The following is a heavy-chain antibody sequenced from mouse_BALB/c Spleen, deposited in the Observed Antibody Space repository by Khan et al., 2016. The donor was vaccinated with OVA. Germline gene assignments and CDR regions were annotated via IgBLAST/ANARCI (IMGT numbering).Heavy chain of an antibody. J-gene: IGHJ2*01. Sequence: VQLQESGAELAKPGASVKLSCTASGYTFTSYWMHWIKQRPGQGLEWIGYINPTSGYTAYNPTFTAKATLTADQSSSTAYLQLSSLTSDDSAVDYCARDKIDYGGQGTALTVSS. CDR2: INPTSGYT. CDR1: GYTFTSYW. CDR3: ARDKIDY. V-gene: IGHV1-7*01.